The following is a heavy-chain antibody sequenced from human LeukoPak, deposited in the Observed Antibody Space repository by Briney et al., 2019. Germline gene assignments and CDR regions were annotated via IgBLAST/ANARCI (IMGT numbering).Heavy chain of an antibody. J-gene: IGHJ6*02. V-gene: IGHV3-23*01. CDR1: GFTFSSYA. Sequence: GGSLRLSCAASGFTFSSYAISWVRQAPGKGLEWVSAISGSGGSTYYADSVMGRFTISRDNSKNTLYLQMNSLRAEDTAVYYCARDLRDYYYYGMDVWGQGTTVTVSS. CDR2: ISGSGGST. CDR3: ARDLRDYYYYGMDV.